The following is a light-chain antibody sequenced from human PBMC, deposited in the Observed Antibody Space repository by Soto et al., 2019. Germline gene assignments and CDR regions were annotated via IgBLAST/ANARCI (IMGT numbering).Light chain of an antibody. Sequence: EIVLTQSPGTLSLSPGERATLSCRASQSVSSRYLAWYQQKPGQAPRLLIYGASNTATGIPDRFSGSGCGADFTLTISRREPEDFAVYFCQQYGNSPPFTFGQGTKVEIK. V-gene: IGKV3-20*01. J-gene: IGKJ2*01. CDR3: QQYGNSPPFT. CDR1: QSVSSRY. CDR2: GAS.